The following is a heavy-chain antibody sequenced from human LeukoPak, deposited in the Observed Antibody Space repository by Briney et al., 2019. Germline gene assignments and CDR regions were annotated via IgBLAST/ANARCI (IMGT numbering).Heavy chain of an antibody. V-gene: IGHV4-34*01. Sequence: SETLSLTXAVYGGSFSGYYWSWIRQPPGKGLEWIGEINHSGSTNYNPSLKSRVTISVDTSKNQFSLKLSSVTAADTAVYYCARYSYGLNWYFDLWGRGTLVTVSS. CDR2: INHSGST. CDR3: ARYSYGLNWYFDL. CDR1: GGSFSGYY. J-gene: IGHJ2*01. D-gene: IGHD5-18*01.